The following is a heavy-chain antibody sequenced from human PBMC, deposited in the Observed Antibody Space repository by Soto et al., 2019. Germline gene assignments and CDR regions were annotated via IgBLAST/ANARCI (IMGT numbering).Heavy chain of an antibody. CDR3: ASWEYSGPFDY. D-gene: IGHD5-12*01. V-gene: IGHV1-69*02. Sequence: EASVKVSCKASGGTFSSYTISWVRQAPGQGLEWMGRIIPILGIANYAQKFQGRVTITADKSTSTAYMELSSLRSEDTAVYHCASWEYSGPFDYWGQGTLVTVSS. CDR1: GGTFSSYT. CDR2: IIPILGIA. J-gene: IGHJ4*02.